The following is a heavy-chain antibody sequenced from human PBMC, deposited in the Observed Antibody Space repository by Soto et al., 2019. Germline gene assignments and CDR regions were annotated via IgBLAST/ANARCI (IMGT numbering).Heavy chain of an antibody. V-gene: IGHV3-7*01. CDR3: AGLQEWLLRDY. D-gene: IGHD6-19*01. CDR1: GFSFSAYW. CDR2: IKQDGSEK. Sequence: EVQLVESGGGLVQPGGSLRLSCAASGFSFSAYWMAWVRQAPGKGLEWVANIKQDGSEKYYVESVKGRFTISRDNAARSLYLQMDSLRVEDTAGYHCAGLQEWLLRDYGGTGTLVTVS. J-gene: IGHJ4*02.